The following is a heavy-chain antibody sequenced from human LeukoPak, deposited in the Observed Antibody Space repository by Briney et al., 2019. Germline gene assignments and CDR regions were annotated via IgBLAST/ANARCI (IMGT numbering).Heavy chain of an antibody. Sequence: GGSLRLSCAASGFTFSSYWMSWVRQAPGKGLEWVAVISYDGSNKYYADSVKGRFTISRDNSKNTLYLQMNSLRAEDTAVYYCARSEYSSGWYWGQGTLVTVSS. D-gene: IGHD6-25*01. CDR1: GFTFSSYW. J-gene: IGHJ4*02. V-gene: IGHV3-30*03. CDR3: ARSEYSSGWY. CDR2: ISYDGSNK.